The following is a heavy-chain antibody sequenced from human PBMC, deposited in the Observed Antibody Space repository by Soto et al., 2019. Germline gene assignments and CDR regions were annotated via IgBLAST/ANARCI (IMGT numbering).Heavy chain of an antibody. D-gene: IGHD3-10*01. V-gene: IGHV4-59*01. J-gene: IGHJ4*02. CDR3: AREDYYGSGSYYKGNRYFDY. Sequence: SETLSLTCTVPGGSISSYYWSWIRQPPGKGLEWIGYIYYSGSTNYNPSLKSRVTISVDTSKNQFSLKLSSVTAADTAVYYCAREDYYGSGSYYKGNRYFDYWGQGTLVTVSS. CDR1: GGSISSYY. CDR2: IYYSGST.